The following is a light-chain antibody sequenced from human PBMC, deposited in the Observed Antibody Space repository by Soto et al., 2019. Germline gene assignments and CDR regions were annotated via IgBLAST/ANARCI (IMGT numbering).Light chain of an antibody. J-gene: IGKJ4*01. V-gene: IGKV3-20*01. CDR3: QQYGSSPLT. Sequence: EIVLTQFPGTLSLSPGERATLSCRASQSVSSDYLAWYQQKPGQTPKGLIYRASSRATGIPDRFSGSGSGTDFTLTISRLAPDDFAVYYCQQYGSSPLTFGGGTKVEIK. CDR1: QSVSSDY. CDR2: RAS.